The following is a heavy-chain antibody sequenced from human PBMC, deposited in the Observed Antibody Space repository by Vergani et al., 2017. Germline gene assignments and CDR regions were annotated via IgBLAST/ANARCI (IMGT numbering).Heavy chain of an antibody. V-gene: IGHV4-34*01. Sequence: QVQLQQWGAGLLKPSETLSLTCAVYGGSFSGYYWSWIRQPPGKGLEWIGEINHSGSTNYNPSLKSRGTISVDTSKNQFSLKLSSVTAADTAVYYCARGPMTLRYKLDYWGQGTLVTVSS. J-gene: IGHJ4*02. CDR1: GGSFSGYY. CDR3: ARGPMTLRYKLDY. D-gene: IGHD1-1*01. CDR2: INHSGST.